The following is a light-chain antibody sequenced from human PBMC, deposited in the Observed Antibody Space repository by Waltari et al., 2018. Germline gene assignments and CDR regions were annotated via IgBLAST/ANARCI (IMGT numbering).Light chain of an antibody. J-gene: IGLJ2*01. CDR2: DVG. CDR3: SSYTRSNTLI. V-gene: IGLV2-14*03. CDR1: SSDVGAYNY. Sequence: QSALTQPASVSGYPGQSITISCTGTSSDVGAYNYAAWYQQYPGKAPKVMIYDVGNRPSGVSDRFSGSKSGNTASLTISGLQAEDEADYYCSSYTRSNTLIFGGGTKLTVL.